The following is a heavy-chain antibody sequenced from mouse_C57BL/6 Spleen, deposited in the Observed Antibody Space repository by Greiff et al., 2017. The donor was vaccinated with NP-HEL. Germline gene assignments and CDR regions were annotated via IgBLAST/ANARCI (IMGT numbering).Heavy chain of an antibody. CDR1: GFNFTDYY. CDR3: ARCMDY. V-gene: IGHV14-2*01. J-gene: IGHJ4*01. CDR2: IDPEDGET. Sequence: VQLKESGAELVKPGASVKLSCTASGFNFTDYYMHWVKQRPEQGLEWIGRIDPEDGETKYDPKFQGKATITVDTPSTTAYLQLSSLTSEDTAVYCCARCMDYWGQGTSVTVSS.